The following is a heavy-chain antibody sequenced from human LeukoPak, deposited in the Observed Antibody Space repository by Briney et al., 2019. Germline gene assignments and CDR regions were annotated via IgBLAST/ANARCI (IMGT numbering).Heavy chain of an antibody. V-gene: IGHV4-30-2*01. D-gene: IGHD2-15*01. CDR2: IYHSGST. J-gene: IGHJ4*02. Sequence: PSETLSLTCAVSGGSISSGGYSWSWIRQPPGKGLEWIGYIYHSGSTYYNPSLKSRVTISIDRSKNQFSLKLSSVTAADTAVYYRAREGCSGGSCYFDYWGQGTLVPVSS. CDR1: GGSISSGGYS. CDR3: AREGCSGGSCYFDY.